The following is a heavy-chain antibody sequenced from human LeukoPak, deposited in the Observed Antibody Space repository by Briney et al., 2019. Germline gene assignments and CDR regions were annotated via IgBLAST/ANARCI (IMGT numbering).Heavy chain of an antibody. CDR2: ISSSSSYI. CDR1: GFTFSSSS. V-gene: IGHV3-21*01. J-gene: IGHJ4*02. D-gene: IGHD6-13*01. CDR3: ARDPTAAAASHFDY. Sequence: KSGGSLRLSCAASGFTFSSSSMNWVRQAPGKGLEWVSSISSSSSYIYYADPVKGRFTISRDNAKNSLYLQMNSLRAEDTAVYYCARDPTAAAASHFDYWGQGTLVTVSS.